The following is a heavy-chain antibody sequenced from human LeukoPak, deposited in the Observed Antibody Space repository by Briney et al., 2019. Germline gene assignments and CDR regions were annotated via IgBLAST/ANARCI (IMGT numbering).Heavy chain of an antibody. D-gene: IGHD3-22*01. Sequence: GASVKVSCKASGYTFTSYGISWVRQAPGQGLEWMGWISAYNGNTNYAQKLQGRVTMTTDTSTSTAHMELRSLRSDDTAVYYCARSARIVVVITTDAFDIWGQGTMVTVSS. CDR1: GYTFTSYG. CDR2: ISAYNGNT. J-gene: IGHJ3*02. CDR3: ARSARIVVVITTDAFDI. V-gene: IGHV1-18*01.